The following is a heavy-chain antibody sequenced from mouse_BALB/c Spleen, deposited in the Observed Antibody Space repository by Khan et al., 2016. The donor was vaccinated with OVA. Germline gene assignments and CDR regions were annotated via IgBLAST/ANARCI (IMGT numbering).Heavy chain of an antibody. CDR3: ASGGYWYFDV. J-gene: IGHJ1*01. D-gene: IGHD1-1*02. V-gene: IGHV9-3-1*01. Sequence: QIQLVQSGPELKKPGETVKISCKASGYTFTNYGMNWVKQAPGKGLKWMGWINTYTGEPTYADDFKGRFAFSLDTSASTAYLQINSLKNEDTAIYFCASGGYWYFDVWGAGTTVTVSS. CDR1: GYTFTNYG. CDR2: INTYTGEP.